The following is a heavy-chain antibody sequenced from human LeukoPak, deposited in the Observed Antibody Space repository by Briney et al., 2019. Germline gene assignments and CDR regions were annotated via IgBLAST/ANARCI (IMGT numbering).Heavy chain of an antibody. CDR1: GGSISSGGYY. CDR2: IYYSGST. Sequence: SETLSLTCTVSGGSISSGGYYWSWIRQHPGKGLEWIGYIYYSGSTYYNPSLKSRVTISVDTSKNQFSLKLSSVTAADTAVYYCAAQDVNWFDPWGQGALVTVSS. D-gene: IGHD2-15*01. CDR3: AAQDVNWFDP. J-gene: IGHJ5*02. V-gene: IGHV4-31*03.